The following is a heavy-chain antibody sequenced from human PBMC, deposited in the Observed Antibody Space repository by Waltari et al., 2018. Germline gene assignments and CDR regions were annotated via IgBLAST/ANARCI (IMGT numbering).Heavy chain of an antibody. D-gene: IGHD5-12*01. CDR1: GFTFSSYS. Sequence: EVQLVESGGGLVQPGGSLRLSCEASGFTFSSYSMTWVSQAPGKGLEWVSYISSSSSTIYYADSVKGRFTISRDNAKNSLYLQMNSLRAEDTAVYYCAREDVDIVATITSGLDYWGQGTLVTVSS. J-gene: IGHJ4*02. V-gene: IGHV3-48*01. CDR3: AREDVDIVATITSGLDY. CDR2: ISSSSSTI.